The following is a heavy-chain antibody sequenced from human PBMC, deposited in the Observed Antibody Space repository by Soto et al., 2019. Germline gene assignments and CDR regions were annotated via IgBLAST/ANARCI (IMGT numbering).Heavy chain of an antibody. CDR3: AREFGEHQLLRAFDI. J-gene: IGHJ3*02. D-gene: IGHD2-2*01. V-gene: IGHV3-33*01. Sequence: GGSLRLSCAASGFTFSSYGMHWVRQAPGKGLEWVAVIWYDGSNKYYADSVKGRFTISRDNSKNTLYLQMNSLRAEDTAVYYCAREFGEHQLLRAFDIWGQGTMVTVSS. CDR2: IWYDGSNK. CDR1: GFTFSSYG.